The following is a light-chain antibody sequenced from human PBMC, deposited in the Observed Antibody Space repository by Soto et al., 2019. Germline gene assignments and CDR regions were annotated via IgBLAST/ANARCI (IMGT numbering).Light chain of an antibody. Sequence: DIQMTQSPSSLSASVGDRVTITCRASQTSSSYLNWYQQKPGKAPNLLISAASSLQSGVPSRFSGSGSGTDFTITISRLQPEEFSTYYCQQIYSTPITFGQGKRLEIK. V-gene: IGKV1-39*01. CDR1: QTSSSY. J-gene: IGKJ5*01. CDR2: AAS. CDR3: QQIYSTPIT.